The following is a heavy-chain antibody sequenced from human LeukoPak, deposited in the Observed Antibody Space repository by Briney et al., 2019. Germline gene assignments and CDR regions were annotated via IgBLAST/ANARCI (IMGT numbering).Heavy chain of an antibody. CDR1: GFTFSSHW. V-gene: IGHV3-74*01. D-gene: IGHD1-26*01. CDR2: INSDGSSI. J-gene: IGHJ4*02. CDR3: AKAPREIVGATGISDY. Sequence: SGGSLRLPCAASGFTFSSHWMHWVRQAPGKGLVWVSRINSDGSSISYADSVKGRFTISRDNSKNTLYLQMNSLRAEDTAVYYCAKAPREIVGATGISDYWGQGTLVTVSS.